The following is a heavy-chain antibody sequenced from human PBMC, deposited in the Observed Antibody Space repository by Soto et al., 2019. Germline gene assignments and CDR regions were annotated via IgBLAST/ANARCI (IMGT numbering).Heavy chain of an antibody. V-gene: IGHV4-34*01. Sequence: SETLSLTCAVYGGSFSGYYWSWLRQPPGKGLEWIGEIKHSGSTNYNPSLRSRVTISVDTSKNLFPLKLSSVTAADTAVYYWARGQRPLWPQWSFDIWGQGTMVTVS. J-gene: IGHJ3*02. CDR1: GGSFSGYY. CDR2: IKHSGST. CDR3: ARGQRPLWPQWSFDI. D-gene: IGHD2-15*01.